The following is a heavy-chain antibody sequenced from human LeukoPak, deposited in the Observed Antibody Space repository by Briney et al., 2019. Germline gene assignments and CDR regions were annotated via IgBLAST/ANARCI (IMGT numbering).Heavy chain of an antibody. CDR2: INTNTGNP. Sequence: GESLQISCKASGYTFTSYAMNWVRQAPGQGLEWMGWINTNTGNPTYAQGFTGRFVFSLDTSVSTAYLQISSLKAEDTAVYYCARDLVVVRIEYYYYYGMDVWGQGTTVTVSS. V-gene: IGHV7-4-1*02. J-gene: IGHJ6*02. D-gene: IGHD2-15*01. CDR3: ARDLVVVRIEYYYYYGMDV. CDR1: GYTFTSYA.